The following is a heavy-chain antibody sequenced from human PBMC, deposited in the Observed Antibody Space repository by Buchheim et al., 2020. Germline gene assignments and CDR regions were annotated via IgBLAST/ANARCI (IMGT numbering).Heavy chain of an antibody. Sequence: QVQLQQWGAGLLKPSETLSLTCAVYGWSFSGYYWSWIRQPPGKGLEWIGEISHSGRSNYNPSLKSRVTISVDTSKNQVSFKLTSVTAADTAVYSCARVYSNSFDYWGQGTL. J-gene: IGHJ4*02. CDR3: ARVYSNSFDY. CDR2: ISHSGRS. V-gene: IGHV4-34*01. CDR1: GWSFSGYY. D-gene: IGHD4-11*01.